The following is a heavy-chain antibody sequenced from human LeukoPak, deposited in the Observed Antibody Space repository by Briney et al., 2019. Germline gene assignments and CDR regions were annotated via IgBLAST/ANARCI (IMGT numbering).Heavy chain of an antibody. V-gene: IGHV3-23*01. J-gene: IGHJ4*02. CDR1: GFTFSSYA. CDR3: AKDMSYGGKNYYFDY. CDR2: ISGSGGST. Sequence: GGSLRLSCAASGFTFSSYAMSWVRQAPGKGLEWVSAISGSGGSTYYADSVKGRFTISRDNSKNTLYLQMNSLRAEDTAVYYCAKDMSYGGKNYYFDYWGQGTLVNVSS. D-gene: IGHD4-23*01.